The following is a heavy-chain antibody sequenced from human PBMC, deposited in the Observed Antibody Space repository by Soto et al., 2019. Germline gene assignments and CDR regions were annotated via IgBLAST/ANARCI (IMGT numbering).Heavy chain of an antibody. CDR2: ISYDGSNK. Sequence: QVQLVESGGGVVQPGRSLRLSCAASGFTFSSYGMHWVRQAPGKGLVWVAVISYDGSNKYYADSVKGRFTISSDNSKYTLYMQMNSLRAEDTAVYYSANGDKDTETRTPARYWGRGTLVTVSS. D-gene: IGHD4-17*01. CDR1: GFTFSSYG. CDR3: ANGDKDTETRTPARY. V-gene: IGHV3-30*18. J-gene: IGHJ4*02.